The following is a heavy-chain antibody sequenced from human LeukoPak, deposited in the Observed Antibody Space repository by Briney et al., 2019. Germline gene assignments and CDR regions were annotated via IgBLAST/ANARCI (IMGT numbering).Heavy chain of an antibody. Sequence: ASVKVSCKASGYTFTSYDISWVRQAPGQGLEWMGWISAYNGNTNYAQKLQGRVTMTTDTSTSTAYMELRSLRSDDTVVYYCARRPTSEDYYYYYGMDVWGQGTTVTVSS. CDR2: ISAYNGNT. V-gene: IGHV1-18*01. J-gene: IGHJ6*02. CDR1: GYTFTSYD. D-gene: IGHD2-2*01. CDR3: ARRPTSEDYYYYYGMDV.